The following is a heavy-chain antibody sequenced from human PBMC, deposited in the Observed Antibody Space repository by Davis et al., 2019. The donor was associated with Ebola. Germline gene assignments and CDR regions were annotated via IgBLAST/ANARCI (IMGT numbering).Heavy chain of an antibody. J-gene: IGHJ4*02. CDR1: GFTFSSYA. CDR3: ARDVRMATTY. V-gene: IGHV3-21*01. D-gene: IGHD5-24*01. Sequence: GGSLRLSCAASGFTFSSYAMSWVRQAPGKGLEWVSSISSSSSYIYYADSVKGRFTISRDNAKNSLYLQMNSLRAEDTAVYYCARDVRMATTYRGQGTLVTVSS. CDR2: ISSSSSYI.